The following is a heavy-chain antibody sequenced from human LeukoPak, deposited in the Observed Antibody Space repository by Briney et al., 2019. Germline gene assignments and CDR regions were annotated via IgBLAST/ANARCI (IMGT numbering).Heavy chain of an antibody. J-gene: IGHJ4*02. CDR3: ASAVEDYYDSSGYSIKPFDY. CDR1: GYTFTSYG. Sequence: SVKVSCKASGYTFTSYGISWVRQAPGQGLEWMGGIIPIFGTANYAQKFQGRVTITADESTSTAYMELSSLRSEDTAVYYCASAVEDYYDSSGYSIKPFDYWGQGTLVTVSS. CDR2: IIPIFGTA. D-gene: IGHD3-22*01. V-gene: IGHV1-69*13.